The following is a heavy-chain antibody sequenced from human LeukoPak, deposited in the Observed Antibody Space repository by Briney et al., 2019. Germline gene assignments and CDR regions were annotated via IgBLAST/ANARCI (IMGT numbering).Heavy chain of an antibody. J-gene: IGHJ4*02. CDR1: GFTFSSYA. D-gene: IGHD3-10*01. Sequence: GGSLRLSCAASGFTFSSYAMSWVRQAPGKGLEWVSAISGSGGSTYYADSVKGRFTISRDNSKNTLYLQMNSLRAEDTAVYYCAKASWFGELLIANDYWSQGTLVTVSS. CDR2: ISGSGGST. CDR3: AKASWFGELLIANDY. V-gene: IGHV3-23*01.